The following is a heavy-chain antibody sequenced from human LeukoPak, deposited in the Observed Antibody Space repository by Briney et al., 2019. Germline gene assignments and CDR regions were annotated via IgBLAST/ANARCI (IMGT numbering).Heavy chain of an antibody. CDR1: GFTFGDYA. CDR3: TPKWGLLPIDP. CDR2: IRSKAYGGTT. V-gene: IGHV3-49*04. D-gene: IGHD1-26*01. Sequence: GGSLRLSCTGSGFTFGDYAMSWVRQAPGKGLEWVGFIRSKAYGGTTEYAASVKGRFTISRDDSKSIAYLQMDSLKTEDTAVYYCTPKWGLLPIDPWGQGTLVTVSS. J-gene: IGHJ5*02.